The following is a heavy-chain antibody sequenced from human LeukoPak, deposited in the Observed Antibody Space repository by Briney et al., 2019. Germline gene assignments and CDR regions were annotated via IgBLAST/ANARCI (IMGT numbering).Heavy chain of an antibody. CDR2: ISGSGGST. J-gene: IGHJ4*02. D-gene: IGHD4-17*01. CDR3: AKATSVTTLFDY. CDR1: GFTFSSYA. V-gene: IGHV3-23*01. Sequence: RPGGSLRLSCAASGFTFSSYAMSWVRQAPGKGLEWVSAISGSGGSTYYADSVKGRFTISRDNSKNTLYLQMNSLRAEDTAVYYCAKATSVTTLFDYWGQGTLVTVSS.